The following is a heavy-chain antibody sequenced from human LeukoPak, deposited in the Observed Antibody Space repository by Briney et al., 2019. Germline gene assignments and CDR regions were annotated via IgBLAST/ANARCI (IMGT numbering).Heavy chain of an antibody. J-gene: IGHJ4*02. Sequence: PGGSLRLSCAASGFTVSSNYMSWVRQAPGKGLEWVSVIYSGGSTYYADSVKGRFTISRDNSKNTLYLQMNSLRTEDTAVYYCASGSSLGQVDYWGQGTLVTVSS. V-gene: IGHV3-53*05. CDR1: GFTVSSNY. CDR2: IYSGGST. D-gene: IGHD1-26*01. CDR3: ASGSSLGQVDY.